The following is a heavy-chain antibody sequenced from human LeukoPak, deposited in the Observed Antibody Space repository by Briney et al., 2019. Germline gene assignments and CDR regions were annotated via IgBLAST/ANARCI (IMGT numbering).Heavy chain of an antibody. V-gene: IGHV3-7*01. Sequence: GGSLRLSCAASGFTFSTFAMIWVRQPPGKGLEWVANIKQDGSEKYYLDSLEGRFTISRDNAKNSVYLQINRLRAEDTAVYYCARRGTIAVPVFWFDPWGQGTLVIVSS. CDR3: ARRGTIAVPVFWFDP. D-gene: IGHD6-19*01. CDR1: GFTFSTFA. CDR2: IKQDGSEK. J-gene: IGHJ5*02.